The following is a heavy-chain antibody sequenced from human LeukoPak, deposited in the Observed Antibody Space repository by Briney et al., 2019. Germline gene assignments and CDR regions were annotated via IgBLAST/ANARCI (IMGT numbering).Heavy chain of an antibody. V-gene: IGHV3-23*01. D-gene: IGHD3-10*01. CDR3: AKGGSYYTTSWFDP. J-gene: IGHJ5*02. Sequence: GGSLRLSCAASAFTFSSYAMSWVRQAPGEGGEEVSAINNVGDSPYYADSVKGRFTISRDNSKNPLYLQLNSLRAQGTSVFYYAKGGSYYTTSWFDPWGEGTLVTVS. CDR2: INNVGDSP. CDR1: AFTFSSYA.